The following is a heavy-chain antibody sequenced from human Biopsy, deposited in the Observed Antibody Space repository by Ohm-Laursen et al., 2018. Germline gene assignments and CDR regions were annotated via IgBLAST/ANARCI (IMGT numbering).Heavy chain of an antibody. J-gene: IGHJ5*02. Sequence: SVKVSCKASGYSFSTYDVNWVRQARGQGLEWMGWMIPSSGKTGYAKRFQGRVTLTMNTSISTAYMELSGLRSEDTAVYFCARGYSRRVSIFEASIYWFDTWGQGTLVTVSS. CDR2: MIPSSGKT. V-gene: IGHV1-8*01. D-gene: IGHD6-6*01. CDR3: ARGYSRRVSIFEASIYWFDT. CDR1: GYSFSTYD.